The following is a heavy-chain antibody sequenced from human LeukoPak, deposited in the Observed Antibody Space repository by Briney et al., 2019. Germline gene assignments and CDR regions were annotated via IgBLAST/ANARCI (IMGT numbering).Heavy chain of an antibody. Sequence: GGSLRLSCAASGFTFSSYAMSWVRQAPGKGLEWVSTTSGGSTYYADSVKGRFTISRDNSKSTLYLQMSSLRAEDTAVYYCAKGDCSSTTCSGFYGMDVWGRGTTVTVSS. D-gene: IGHD2-2*01. CDR2: TSGGST. CDR3: AKGDCSSTTCSGFYGMDV. CDR1: GFTFSSYA. V-gene: IGHV3-23*01. J-gene: IGHJ6*04.